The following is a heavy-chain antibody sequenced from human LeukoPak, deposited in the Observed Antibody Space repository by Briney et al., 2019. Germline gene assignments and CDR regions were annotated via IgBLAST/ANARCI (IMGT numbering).Heavy chain of an antibody. D-gene: IGHD3-22*01. J-gene: IGHJ3*02. Sequence: GGSLRLSCAASGFTVSSNYMSWVRQAPGKGLEWVSVIYSGGSTYYADSVKGRLTISRDNSKNTLYLQMSSLRAEDTAVFYCARDRVYYYDSSGSGDAFDIWGQGTMVTVSS. CDR2: IYSGGST. CDR3: ARDRVYYYDSSGSGDAFDI. CDR1: GFTVSSNY. V-gene: IGHV3-53*01.